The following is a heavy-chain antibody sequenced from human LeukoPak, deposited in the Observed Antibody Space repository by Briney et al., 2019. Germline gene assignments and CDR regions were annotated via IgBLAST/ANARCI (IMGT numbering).Heavy chain of an antibody. CDR3: ARGLLTCSSTTCYGLDAFDI. Sequence: SETLSLTCTVTGGSISSSDYYWGWIRQPPGKGLEWIGSIYYSGSTYYNPSLKSRVTISVDTSKNQFSPKLSSVTAADTAVYYCARGLLTCSSTTCYGLDAFDIWGQGTMVTVSS. CDR2: IYYSGST. V-gene: IGHV4-39*01. D-gene: IGHD2-2*01. CDR1: GGSISSSDYY. J-gene: IGHJ3*02.